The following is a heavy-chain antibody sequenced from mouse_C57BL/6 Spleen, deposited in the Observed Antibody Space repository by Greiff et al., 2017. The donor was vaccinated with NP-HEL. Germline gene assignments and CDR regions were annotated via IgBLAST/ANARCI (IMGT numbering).Heavy chain of an antibody. D-gene: IGHD2-4*01. V-gene: IGHV1-69*01. CDR1: GYTFTSYW. CDR2: IDPSDSYT. J-gene: IGHJ3*01. CDR3: ARSMITTRGWFAY. Sequence: QVQLQQPGAELVMPGASVKLSCKASGYTFTSYWMHWVKQRPGQGLEWIGEIDPSDSYTNYNQKFKGQSTLTVDKSSSTAYMQLSSLTSEDSAVYYCARSMITTRGWFAYWGQGTLVTVSA.